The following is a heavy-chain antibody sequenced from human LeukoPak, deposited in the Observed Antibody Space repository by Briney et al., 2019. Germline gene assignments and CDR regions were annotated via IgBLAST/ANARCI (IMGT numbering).Heavy chain of an antibody. Sequence: GASVKVSCKASGYTFTAYYMHWVRQAPGQGLEWMGWINPNSGGTNYAQKFQGRVTMTRDTSISTAYMDRGRLTSDDTAVYYCARDLGRIGVTGTGGFDSWGQGTLVTVSS. J-gene: IGHJ4*02. CDR1: GYTFTAYY. D-gene: IGHD6-19*01. CDR2: INPNSGGT. CDR3: ARDLGRIGVTGTGGFDS. V-gene: IGHV1-2*02.